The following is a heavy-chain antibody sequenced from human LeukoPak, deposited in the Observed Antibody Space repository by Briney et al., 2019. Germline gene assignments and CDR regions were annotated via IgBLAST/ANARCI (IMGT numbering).Heavy chain of an antibody. Sequence: PGGSLRLSCAASGFGFSSYAMHWVRQAPGKGLEWVAFIRHDGGHLYHGDSVKGRFTISRDNSKSTLYLEMTSLRPEDTAVYYCAKVRLLGALDDAFDAWGQGTMVTV. CDR1: GFGFSSYA. CDR2: IRHDGGHL. D-gene: IGHD3-16*01. V-gene: IGHV3-30*02. CDR3: AKVRLLGALDDAFDA. J-gene: IGHJ3*01.